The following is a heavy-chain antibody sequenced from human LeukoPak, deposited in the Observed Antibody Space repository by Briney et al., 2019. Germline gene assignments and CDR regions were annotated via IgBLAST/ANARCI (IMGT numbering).Heavy chain of an antibody. CDR2: IYRDGRT. CDR1: GFTFDDYG. J-gene: IGHJ3*02. CDR3: ARGSGRCDVFDI. D-gene: IGHD3-10*01. V-gene: IGHV3-53*01. Sequence: GGSLRLSCAASGFTFDDYGMNWVRHAPGKGLEWVSVIYRDGRTYYADSVKGRFTISRDNSKNTLYLQMNSLRAEDTAVYYCARGSGRCDVFDIWGQGTMVTVS.